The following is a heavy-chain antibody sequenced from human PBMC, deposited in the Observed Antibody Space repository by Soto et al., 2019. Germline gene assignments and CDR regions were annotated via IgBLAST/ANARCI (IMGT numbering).Heavy chain of an antibody. J-gene: IGHJ4*02. CDR2: ISAYNGKT. CDR3: SRDRRFAVTGLLHY. D-gene: IGHD6-19*01. CDR1: GYPFTSYG. Sequence: QVQLVQSGAEVKKPGASVKVSCKTSGYPFTSYGINWVRQAPGQGPEWMGWISAYNGKTSYTQKFQGRVTMTTLTSTMTAYMELWSMTSDDTAVYYCSRDRRFAVTGLLHYWGQGTLVTVSS. V-gene: IGHV1-18*01.